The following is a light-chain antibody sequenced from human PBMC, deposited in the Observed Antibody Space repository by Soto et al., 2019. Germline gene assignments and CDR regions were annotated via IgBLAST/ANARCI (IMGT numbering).Light chain of an antibody. CDR2: DNS. J-gene: IGLJ3*02. V-gene: IGLV1-51*01. CDR1: SSNIGNKD. Sequence: QSVLTQPPSVSAAPGQKVTISCSGSSSNIGNKDVSWYQQVPGTAPKLLIYDNSKRPSGIPARFSGSKAGTSATLGITGLQTGDEADYFCGTWDSSLTAGVFGGGTQLTVL. CDR3: GTWDSSLTAGV.